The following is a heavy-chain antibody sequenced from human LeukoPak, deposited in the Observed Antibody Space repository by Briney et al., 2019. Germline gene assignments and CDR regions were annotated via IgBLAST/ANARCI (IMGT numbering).Heavy chain of an antibody. CDR3: AGSPGGYSYGQFDY. CDR2: IYYSGST. D-gene: IGHD5-18*01. V-gene: IGHV4-59*11. Sequence: PSETLSLTCTVSGGSISSHCWSWIRQPPGKGLEWIGYIYYSGSTNYNPSLKSRVTISVDTSKNQFSLKLSSVTAADTAVYYCAGSPGGYSYGQFDYWGQGTLVTVSS. J-gene: IGHJ4*02. CDR1: GGSISSHC.